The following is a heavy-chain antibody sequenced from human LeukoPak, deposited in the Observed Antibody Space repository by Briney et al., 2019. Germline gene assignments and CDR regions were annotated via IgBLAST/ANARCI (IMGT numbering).Heavy chain of an antibody. CDR2: IKKDGSDT. Sequence: GGSLRLSCAASGFNFSSNCMTWVRQAPGKGLEWVATIKKDGSDTYYVDSVKGRFTISRDNAKNTLTLQMNSLRAEDTAVYYCARQAAYYYNSGSYYRWFGPWGQGTLVAVSS. CDR3: ARQAAYYYNSGSYYRWFGP. J-gene: IGHJ5*02. CDR1: GFNFSSNC. D-gene: IGHD3-10*01. V-gene: IGHV3-7*01.